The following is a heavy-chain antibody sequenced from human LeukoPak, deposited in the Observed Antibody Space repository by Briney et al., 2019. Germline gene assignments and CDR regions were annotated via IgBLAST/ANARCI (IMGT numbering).Heavy chain of an antibody. D-gene: IGHD5-24*01. V-gene: IGHV1-18*01. Sequence: MGWISAYNGNTNYAQKLQGRVTMTTDTSTSTAYMELRSLRSDDTAVYYCARGTMATTDFDYWGQGTLVTVSS. J-gene: IGHJ4*02. CDR3: ARGTMATTDFDY. CDR2: ISAYNGNT.